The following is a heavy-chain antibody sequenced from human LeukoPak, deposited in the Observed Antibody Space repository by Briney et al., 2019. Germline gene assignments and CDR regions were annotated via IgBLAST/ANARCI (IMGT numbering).Heavy chain of an antibody. CDR3: ARMGSGGEAY. CDR1: GGSISSYY. D-gene: IGHD6-25*01. J-gene: IGHJ4*02. CDR2: IYYSGST. Sequence: SETLSLTCTVSGGSISSYYWSWIRQPPGKGLEWIGYIYYSGSTNYNPSLKSRVTISVDTSKNQFSLKLTSVTAADTAVYYCARMGSGGEAYWGQGTLVTVSS. V-gene: IGHV4-59*08.